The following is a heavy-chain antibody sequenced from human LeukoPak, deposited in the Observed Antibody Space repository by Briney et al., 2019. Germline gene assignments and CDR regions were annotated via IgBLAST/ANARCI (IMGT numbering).Heavy chain of an antibody. V-gene: IGHV3-23*01. CDR1: EFTFSSYA. CDR3: ARALRYFDWLSTSPEYNWFDP. J-gene: IGHJ5*02. D-gene: IGHD3-9*01. Sequence: GGSLRLSCAASEFTFSSYAMSWVRQAPGKGLEWVSAISGSGGSTYYADSVKGRFTISRDNSKNTLYLQMNSLRAEDTAVYYCARALRYFDWLSTSPEYNWFDPWGQGTLVTVSS. CDR2: ISGSGGST.